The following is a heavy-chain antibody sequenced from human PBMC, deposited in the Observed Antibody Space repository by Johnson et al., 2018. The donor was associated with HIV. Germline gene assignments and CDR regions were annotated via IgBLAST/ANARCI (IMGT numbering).Heavy chain of an antibody. Sequence: VQLVESGGGLVKPGGSLRLSCAASGFTFSSYWMHWVRQAPGKGLVWVSRINSDGSSTSYADSVKGRFTISRDNAKNTLYLQMNSLRAEDTAVYYCARDPGPQWELEATDAFDIWGQGTMVTVSS. V-gene: IGHV3-74*01. D-gene: IGHD1-26*01. J-gene: IGHJ3*02. CDR2: INSDGSST. CDR3: ARDPGPQWELEATDAFDI. CDR1: GFTFSSYW.